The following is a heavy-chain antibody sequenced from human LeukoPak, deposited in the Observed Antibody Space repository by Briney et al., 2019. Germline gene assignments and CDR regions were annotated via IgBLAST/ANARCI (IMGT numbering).Heavy chain of an antibody. CDR1: GYTFSAYG. V-gene: IGHV1-18*01. D-gene: IGHD6-13*01. Sequence: EASVKVSCKASGYTFSAYGISWVRQAPGQELEWMGWISVYNGNTNYAQKVQGRVALTTDTSTSTAYMELRGLRSDDTAVYFCARDSHIAEVAYYFDYWGQGTLVTVSS. CDR3: ARDSHIAEVAYYFDY. J-gene: IGHJ4*02. CDR2: ISVYNGNT.